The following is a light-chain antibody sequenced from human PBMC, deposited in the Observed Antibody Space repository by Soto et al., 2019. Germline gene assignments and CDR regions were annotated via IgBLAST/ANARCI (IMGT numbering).Light chain of an antibody. Sequence: QSVLTQPASVSGSPGQSITISCTGTSSDVGYSNYVSWYQQLPGKAPKLMIYDVSDRPSGVSNRFSGSKSGSTASLTISGLQAEDEADYYCSSYTSSSLYVFGTGTKLPVL. V-gene: IGLV2-14*01. CDR3: SSYTSSSLYV. CDR1: SSDVGYSNY. CDR2: DVS. J-gene: IGLJ1*01.